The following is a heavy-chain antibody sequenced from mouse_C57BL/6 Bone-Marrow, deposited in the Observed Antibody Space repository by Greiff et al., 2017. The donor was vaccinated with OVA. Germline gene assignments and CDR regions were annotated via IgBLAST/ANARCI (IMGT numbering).Heavy chain of an antibody. V-gene: IGHV5-6*02. D-gene: IGHD2-4*01. CDR2: ISSGGSYT. CDR3: ARRAYYDYDRWYFDV. CDR1: GFTFSSYG. J-gene: IGHJ1*03. Sequence: EVKLVESGGDLVKPGGSLKLSCAASGFTFSSYGMSWVRQTPDKRLEWVATISSGGSYTYYPDSVKGRFTISRDNAKNTLYLQMSSLKSEDTAMYYCARRAYYDYDRWYFDVWGTGTTVTVS.